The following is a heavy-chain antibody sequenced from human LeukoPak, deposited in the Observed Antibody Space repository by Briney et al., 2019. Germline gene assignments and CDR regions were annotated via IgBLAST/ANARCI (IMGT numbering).Heavy chain of an antibody. CDR3: ARDRGRGTFYYMDV. CDR1: GGSISSGGYY. J-gene: IGHJ6*03. V-gene: IGHV4-30-2*01. CDR2: IYHSGST. D-gene: IGHD5-24*01. Sequence: PSETLSLTCTVSGGSISSGGYYWSCIRQPPGKGLEWIGYIYHSGSTYYNPSLKSRVTISVDRSKNQFSLKLSSVTAADTAVYYCARDRGRGTFYYMDVWGKGTTVTVSS.